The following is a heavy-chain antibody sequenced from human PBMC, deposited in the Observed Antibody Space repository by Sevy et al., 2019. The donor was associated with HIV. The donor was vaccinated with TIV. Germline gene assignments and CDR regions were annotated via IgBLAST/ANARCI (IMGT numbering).Heavy chain of an antibody. CDR1: GFTFSSYA. J-gene: IGHJ4*02. Sequence: GGSLRLSCAASGFTFSSYAMSWVRQAPGKGLEWVSTFSFGCGKINYADSVKGRFTISRDNSKNTLYLQMNSLRAADTAMYYCAGENAWGRGYSWGQGTLVTVSS. V-gene: IGHV3-23*01. CDR3: AGENAWGRGYS. CDR2: FSFGCGKI. D-gene: IGHD1-26*01.